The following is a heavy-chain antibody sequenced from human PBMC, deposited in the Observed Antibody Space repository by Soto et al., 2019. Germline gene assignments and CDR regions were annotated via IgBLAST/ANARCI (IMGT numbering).Heavy chain of an antibody. CDR3: AKDCDILTGYYTAGFDY. D-gene: IGHD3-9*01. J-gene: IGHJ4*02. V-gene: IGHV3-23*01. Sequence: EVQLLESGGGLVQPGGSLRLSCAASGFTFSSYAMSWVRQAPGKGLEWVSAISGSGGSTYYADSVKGRFTISRDNSKNTLYLQMNSLRAEDTAVYYCAKDCDILTGYYTAGFDYWGQGTLVTVSS. CDR2: ISGSGGST. CDR1: GFTFSSYA.